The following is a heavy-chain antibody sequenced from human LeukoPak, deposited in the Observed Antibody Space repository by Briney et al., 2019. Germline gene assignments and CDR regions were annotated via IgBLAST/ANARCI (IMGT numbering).Heavy chain of an antibody. CDR2: TNPNSGGT. CDR1: GYTFTGYY. D-gene: IGHD3-3*01. Sequence: GASVKVSCKASGYTFTGYYMHWVRQAPGQGLEWMGWTNPNSGGTNYAQKFQGRVTMTRDTSISTAYMELSRLRSDDTAVYYCARAFPIYYDFWSGDAFDIWGQGTMVTVSS. J-gene: IGHJ3*02. V-gene: IGHV1-2*02. CDR3: ARAFPIYYDFWSGDAFDI.